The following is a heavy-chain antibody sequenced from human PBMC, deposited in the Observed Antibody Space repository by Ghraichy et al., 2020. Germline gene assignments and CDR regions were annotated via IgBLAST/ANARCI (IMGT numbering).Heavy chain of an antibody. V-gene: IGHV3-15*07. J-gene: IGHJ6*02. Sequence: GESLNISCAASGLSFSHARMNWVRQAPGKGLEWVGRIKSKSDGGTTDYAAPVKGRFTISRDESKNTLFLQLHSLKTEDTAVYYCTTVASSYHYYGLDVWGQGTTVTVSS. CDR1: GLSFSHAR. CDR3: TTVASSYHYYGLDV. CDR2: IKSKSDGGTT.